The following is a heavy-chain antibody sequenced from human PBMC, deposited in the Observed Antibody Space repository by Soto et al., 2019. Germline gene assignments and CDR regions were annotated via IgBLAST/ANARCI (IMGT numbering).Heavy chain of an antibody. CDR1: GGSISSDNW. D-gene: IGHD2-2*01. CDR2: IYHTGST. CDR3: ARDSSPDCTSTTCYGAY. J-gene: IGHJ4*02. Sequence: PSETLSLTCVVSGGSISSDNWWSWVRQPPGKGLEWIGEIYHTGSTNYNPSLKSRVTISVDKSQNQFSLKLSSVTAADTAIYYCARDSSPDCTSTTCYGAYWGQGTLVTVS. V-gene: IGHV4-4*02.